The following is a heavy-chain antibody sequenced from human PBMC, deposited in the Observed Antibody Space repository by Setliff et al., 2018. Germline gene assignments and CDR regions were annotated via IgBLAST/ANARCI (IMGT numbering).Heavy chain of an antibody. D-gene: IGHD3-10*01. Sequence: ASVKVSCKASGYTLTTYFMNWVRQAPGQGLEWMGYINTRTGNPMYAQGFTGRFVFSLDTSVSTAYLQISSLKPEDTAVYYCARASRFGTVKWRGDYYMDVWGKGTTVTV. V-gene: IGHV7-4-1*02. CDR1: GYTLTTYF. CDR2: INTRTGNP. J-gene: IGHJ6*03. CDR3: ARASRFGTVKWRGDYYMDV.